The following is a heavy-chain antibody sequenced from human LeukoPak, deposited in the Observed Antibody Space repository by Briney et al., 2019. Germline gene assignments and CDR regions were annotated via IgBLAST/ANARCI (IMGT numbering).Heavy chain of an antibody. CDR3: ARDRVVLWFGELFDY. CDR2: ISYDGSNK. V-gene: IGHV3-30*04. Sequence: GGSLRLSCAASGFTFSSYAVHWVRQAPGKGLEWVAVISYDGSNKYYADSVKGRFTISRDNSKNTLYLQMNSLRAEDTAVYYCARDRVVLWFGELFDYWGQGTLVTVSS. D-gene: IGHD3-10*01. CDR1: GFTFSSYA. J-gene: IGHJ4*02.